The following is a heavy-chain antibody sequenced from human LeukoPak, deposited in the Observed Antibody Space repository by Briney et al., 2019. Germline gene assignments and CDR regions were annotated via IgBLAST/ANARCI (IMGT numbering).Heavy chain of an antibody. J-gene: IGHJ4*02. D-gene: IGHD6-13*01. CDR2: ISGSGGST. V-gene: IGHV3-23*01. CDR1: GFTFSSYA. Sequence: PGGSLRLSCAASGFTFSSYAMSWVRQAPGKGLEWVSGISGSGGSTYYADSVKGRFTISRDNSRNTLYLQMNRPRDEDTAVYYCXILXGYSSGWYEVNYWGQGXLVTV. CDR3: XILXGYSSGWYEVNY.